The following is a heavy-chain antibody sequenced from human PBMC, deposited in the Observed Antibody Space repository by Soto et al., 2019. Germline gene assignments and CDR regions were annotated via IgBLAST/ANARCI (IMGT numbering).Heavy chain of an antibody. CDR3: ARRVIGSSRAFDI. CDR1: GFAFSSHP. J-gene: IGHJ3*02. CDR2: ISDGGDLT. Sequence: RLSCAASGFAFSSHPMSWVRQAPEKGLEWVAGISDGGDLTYNADSVRGRFTISRDNSRNTLYLQMNSLRAEDTAVYYCARRVIGSSRAFDIWGQGTMVTVS. D-gene: IGHD3-10*01. V-gene: IGHV3-23*01.